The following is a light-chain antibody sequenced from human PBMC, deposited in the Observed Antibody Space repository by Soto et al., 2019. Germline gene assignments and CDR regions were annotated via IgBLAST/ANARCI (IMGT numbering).Light chain of an antibody. CDR1: QRVGSSN. J-gene: IGKJ1*01. V-gene: IGKV3-20*01. CDR3: QQYGSSGT. CDR2: STS. Sequence: EIVLTQSPGTLSLSLGERGTLSCRASQRVGSSNLAWYQQKPAQAPRLLIYSTSSRAPGIPDRFSGSGSGTVTTITISRLEPEDVAVYCCQQYGSSGTFGQGTKV.